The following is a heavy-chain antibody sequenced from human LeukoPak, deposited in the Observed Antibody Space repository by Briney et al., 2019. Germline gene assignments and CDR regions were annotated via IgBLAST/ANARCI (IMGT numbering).Heavy chain of an antibody. CDR1: GFTVSSNY. J-gene: IGHJ4*02. Sequence: GSLRLSCAASGFTVSSNYMSWVRQAPGKGLEWVSVIYSGGSTYYADSVKGRFTISRDNSKNTLYLQMNSLRAEDTAVYYCARVSGRLSYYFDYWGQGTLVTVSS. CDR2: IYSGGST. D-gene: IGHD1-26*01. CDR3: ARVSGRLSYYFDY. V-gene: IGHV3-53*01.